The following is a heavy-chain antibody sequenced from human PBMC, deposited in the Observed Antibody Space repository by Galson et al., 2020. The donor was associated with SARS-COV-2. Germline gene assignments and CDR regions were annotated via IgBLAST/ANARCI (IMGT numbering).Heavy chain of an antibody. Sequence: SVNVSCKASGGTFSSYAISWVRQAPGQGPECMGGIIPIFGTANYAQKFQGRVTITADESTSTAYMELSSLRSEDTAVYYCARGHWQQLTSYYYYGMDVWGQGTTVTVSS. V-gene: IGHV1-69*13. D-gene: IGHD6-13*01. CDR2: IIPIFGTA. J-gene: IGHJ6*02. CDR3: ARGHWQQLTSYYYYGMDV. CDR1: GGTFSSYA.